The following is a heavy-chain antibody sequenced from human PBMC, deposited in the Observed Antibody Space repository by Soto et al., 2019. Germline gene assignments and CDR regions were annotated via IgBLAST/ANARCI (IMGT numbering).Heavy chain of an antibody. V-gene: IGHV3-21*01. D-gene: IGHD3-3*01. Sequence: PGGSLRLSCAASGFTFSSYSMNWVRQAPGKGLEWVSSISSSSSYIYYADSVKGRFTISRDNAKNSLYLQMNSLRAEDTAVYYCARDRMSVLEWWYGMDVWGQGTTVTVSS. CDR1: GFTFSSYS. J-gene: IGHJ6*02. CDR3: ARDRMSVLEWWYGMDV. CDR2: ISSSSSYI.